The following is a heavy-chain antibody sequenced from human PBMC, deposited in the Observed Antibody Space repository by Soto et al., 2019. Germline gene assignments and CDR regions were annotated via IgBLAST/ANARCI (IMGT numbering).Heavy chain of an antibody. V-gene: IGHV1-18*01. J-gene: IGHJ4*02. CDR2: ISAHNGNT. Sequence: QVHLVQSGAEVKKPGASVKVSCKGSGYIFTTYGITWVRQDPGQGLEWMGWISAHNGNTNYAQKLQGRVTVTRDTSTSTAYMELRNLRSDDTAVYYCARGRYGDYWGQGDLVTVSS. CDR1: GYIFTTYG. CDR3: ARGRYGDY. D-gene: IGHD1-1*01.